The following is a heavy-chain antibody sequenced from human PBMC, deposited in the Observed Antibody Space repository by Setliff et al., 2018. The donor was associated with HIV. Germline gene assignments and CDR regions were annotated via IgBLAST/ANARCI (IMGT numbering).Heavy chain of an antibody. D-gene: IGHD6-13*01. CDR1: GGSFSSYA. CDR3: ARDPGYKSTWYGVFDI. Sequence: ASVKVSCKASGGSFSSYAISWVRQAPGQGLEWMGWINPNSGGTNYAQKFQGRVNMTRDTSISTTYMELSRLRSDDTAVYYCARDPGYKSTWYGVFDIWGQGTMVTV. J-gene: IGHJ3*02. V-gene: IGHV1-2*02. CDR2: INPNSGGT.